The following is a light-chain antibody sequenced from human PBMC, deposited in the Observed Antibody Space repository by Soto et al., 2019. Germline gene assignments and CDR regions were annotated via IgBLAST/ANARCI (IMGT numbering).Light chain of an antibody. CDR3: FSYAGNYIYV. CDR1: SSDVGAYNA. V-gene: IGLV2-11*01. CDR2: DVT. J-gene: IGLJ1*01. Sequence: SALTQPRSVSGSPGQSVTISCTGTSSDVGAYNAVSWYQQNPGKAPKFMIYDVTKRPSGVPDRFSGSKSGNTASLTISGLQAEDEADYYCFSYAGNYIYVFGTGTKVTVL.